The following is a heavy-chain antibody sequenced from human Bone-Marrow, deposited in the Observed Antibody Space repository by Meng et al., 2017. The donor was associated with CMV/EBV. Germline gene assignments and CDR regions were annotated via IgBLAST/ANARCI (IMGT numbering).Heavy chain of an antibody. D-gene: IGHD6-6*01. Sequence: GGSLRLSCAASGFSFGTYDMYWVRHAPGKGLEWVAFIRYDGSKIYYADSVTGRFTISRDNSKNTLYPHMNGLRTEDTAIYYCARCAWGSSLTDYLGQGTLITVSS. CDR2: IRYDGSKI. CDR1: GFSFGTYD. CDR3: ARCAWGSSLTDY. V-gene: IGHV3-30*02. J-gene: IGHJ4*02.